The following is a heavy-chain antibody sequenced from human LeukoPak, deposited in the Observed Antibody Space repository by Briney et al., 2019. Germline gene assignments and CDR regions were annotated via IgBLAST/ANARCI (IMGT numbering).Heavy chain of an antibody. CDR1: GGSLSRHY. D-gene: IGHD3-10*01. Sequence: PSETLSLTCSVSGGSLSRHYWTWIRQPPGKGLEWIGDIFNSGRTNFSPSLKSRLTLSIDTSKNQFSLRLSSVTAADTAMYFCARDLGSGEYDFWGQGTLVTVSS. CDR2: IFNSGRT. J-gene: IGHJ4*02. CDR3: ARDLGSGEYDF. V-gene: IGHV4-59*11.